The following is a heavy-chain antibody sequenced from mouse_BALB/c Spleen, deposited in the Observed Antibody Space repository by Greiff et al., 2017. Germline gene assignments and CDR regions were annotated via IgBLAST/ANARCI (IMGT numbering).Heavy chain of an antibody. Sequence: QVQLKESGPGLVAPSQSLSITCTVSGFSLTSYGVHWVRQPPGKGLEWLGVIWAGGSTNYNSALMSRLSISKDNSKSQVFLKMNSLQTDDTAMYYCARDHLIYWYFDYWGQGTTLTGSS. CDR1: GFSLTSYG. CDR2: IWAGGST. D-gene: IGHD2-1*01. V-gene: IGHV2-9*02. CDR3: ARDHLIYWYFDY. J-gene: IGHJ2*01.